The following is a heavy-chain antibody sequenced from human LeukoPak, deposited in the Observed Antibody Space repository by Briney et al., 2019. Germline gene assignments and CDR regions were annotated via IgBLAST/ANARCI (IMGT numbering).Heavy chain of an antibody. CDR3: ARPQGYQLLDFEY. CDR2: IYYSGST. D-gene: IGHD2-2*01. V-gene: IGHV4-39*01. Sequence: PGGSLRLSCAASGFPLSSYSINWVRQPPGKGLEWIGSIYYSGSTYYNPSLKSRVTISVDTSKNQFSLKLSSVTAADTAVYYCARPQGYQLLDFEYWGQGTLVTVSS. J-gene: IGHJ4*02. CDR1: GFPLSSYSIN.